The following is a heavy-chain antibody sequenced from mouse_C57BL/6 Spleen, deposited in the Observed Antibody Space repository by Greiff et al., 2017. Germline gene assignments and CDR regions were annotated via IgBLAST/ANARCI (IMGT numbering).Heavy chain of an antibody. D-gene: IGHD2-4*01. J-gene: IGHJ2*01. CDR2: IDPETGGT. Sequence: VQLQQSGAELVRPGASVTLSCKASGYTFTDYEMHWVKQTPVHGLEWIGAIDPETGGTAYNQKFKGKAILTADKSSSTAYMELRSLTSEDSAVYYCTRSEGLYYDYDYWGQGTTLTVSS. CDR1: GYTFTDYE. CDR3: TRSEGLYYDYDY. V-gene: IGHV1-15*01.